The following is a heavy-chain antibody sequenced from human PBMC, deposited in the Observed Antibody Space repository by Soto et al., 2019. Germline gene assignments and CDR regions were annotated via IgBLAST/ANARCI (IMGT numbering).Heavy chain of an antibody. V-gene: IGHV5-10-1*01. CDR2: IDPSDSQT. D-gene: IGHD3-22*01. CDR1: GYSFAGYW. Sequence: GESLKISCKGSGYSFAGYWITWVRQMPGKGLEWMGRIDPSDSQTYYSPSFRGHVTISAAKSITTVFLQWSSLRASDTAMYYRARRDSSGFPDYWGQGTLVTVSS. CDR3: ARRDSSGFPDY. J-gene: IGHJ4*02.